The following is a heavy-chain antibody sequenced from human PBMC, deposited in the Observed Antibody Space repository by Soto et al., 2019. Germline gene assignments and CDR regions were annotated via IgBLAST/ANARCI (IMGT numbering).Heavy chain of an antibody. CDR2: IYWDDDK. V-gene: IGHV2-5*02. CDR1: GFSLTTSGVG. CDR3: AHRVLRAVFGLVTTTAIYFDF. J-gene: IGHJ4*02. D-gene: IGHD3-3*01. Sequence: QITLNESGPTVVKPTETLTLTCTFSGFSLTTSGVGVGWVRQSPGKAPEWLAFIYWDDDKRYSTSLKSRLTSTKDTSKYQVVLTMANVDPADTATYYCAHRVLRAVFGLVTTTAIYFDFWGQGTPVVVSS.